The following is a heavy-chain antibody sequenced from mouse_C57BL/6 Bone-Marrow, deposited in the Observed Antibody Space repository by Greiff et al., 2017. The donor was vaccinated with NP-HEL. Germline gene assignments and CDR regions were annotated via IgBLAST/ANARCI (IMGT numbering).Heavy chain of an antibody. J-gene: IGHJ1*03. CDR2: ISSGGDYI. V-gene: IGHV5-9-1*02. CDR3: TRGTTVVAEGWYFDV. CDR1: GFTFSSYA. D-gene: IGHD1-1*01. Sequence: EVMLVESGEGLVKPGGSLKLSCAASGFTFSSYAMSWVRQTPEKRLEWVAYISSGGDYIYYADTVKGRFTISRDNARNTLYLQMSSLKSEDTAMYYCTRGTTVVAEGWYFDVWGTGTTVTVSS.